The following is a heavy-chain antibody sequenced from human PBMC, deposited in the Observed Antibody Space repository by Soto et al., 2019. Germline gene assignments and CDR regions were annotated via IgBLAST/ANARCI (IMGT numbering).Heavy chain of an antibody. CDR1: GGTFSSYA. V-gene: IGHV1-69*01. CDR3: ARDVGRLTYYYCGMDV. Sequence: QVQLVQSGAEVKKPGSSVKVSCKASGGTFSSYAISWVRQAPGQGLEWMGGIIPIFGTANYAQKFQGRVTITADESTSTAYMELSSLRSEDTAVYYCARDVGRLTYYYCGMDVWGQGTTVTVSS. CDR2: IIPIFGTA. J-gene: IGHJ6*02. D-gene: IGHD2-15*01.